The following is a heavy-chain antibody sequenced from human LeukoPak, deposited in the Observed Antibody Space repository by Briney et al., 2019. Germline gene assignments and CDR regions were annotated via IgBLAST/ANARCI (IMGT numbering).Heavy chain of an antibody. CDR1: GYSIARAYS. J-gene: IGHJ4*02. D-gene: IGHD3-16*01. CDR2: LYDSGSS. CDR3: ARQTVILGEFDY. Sequence: PSETLSLTCSVSGYSIARAYSWGWVRQPPGKGLEWIGSLYDSGSSYYNPSLKSRVTISVDTSKNQFSLKLSSVTAADTAVYYCARQTVILGEFDYWGQGTLVTVSS. V-gene: IGHV4-38-2*02.